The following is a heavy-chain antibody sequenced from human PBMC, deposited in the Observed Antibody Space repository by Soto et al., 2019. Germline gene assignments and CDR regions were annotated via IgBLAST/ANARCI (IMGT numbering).Heavy chain of an antibody. V-gene: IGHV4-34*01. D-gene: IGHD3-10*01. CDR1: GGSFIGYY. CDR3: ARIRKRTTMVRGQTHDY. J-gene: IGHJ4*02. CDR2: INHSGST. Sequence: VFLTCAVYGGSFIGYYWSWIRQPPGKGLEWIGEINHSGSTNYNPSLKSRVTISVDTSKNQFSLKLSSVTAADTAVYYCARIRKRTTMVRGQTHDYSGQATLVTVSS.